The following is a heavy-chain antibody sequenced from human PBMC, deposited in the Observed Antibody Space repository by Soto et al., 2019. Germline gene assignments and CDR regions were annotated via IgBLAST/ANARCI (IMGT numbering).Heavy chain of an antibody. J-gene: IGHJ4*02. Sequence: SETLSLTCTVSGGSINTYYWSWIRQPPGKGLEWIGYVDYSGNSDSSPSLKSRVTISINTSKKQVSLKLNSVTAADTAVYYCARNWFSVAGRSHFDYWGQGIPVTVSS. CDR2: VDYSGNS. D-gene: IGHD6-19*01. CDR3: ARNWFSVAGRSHFDY. CDR1: GGSINTYY. V-gene: IGHV4-59*01.